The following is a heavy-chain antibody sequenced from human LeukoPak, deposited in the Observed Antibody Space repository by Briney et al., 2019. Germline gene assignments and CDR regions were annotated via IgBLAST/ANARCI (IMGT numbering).Heavy chain of an antibody. CDR3: AKDNRRHYTSGPNPDSLH. CDR1: GFRFSSYW. CDR2: IGEDGSEK. D-gene: IGHD6-19*01. Sequence: GGSLRLSCAASGFRFSSYWMSWVRQAPGKGLEWVANIGEDGSEKYHVDSVRGRFTISRDNAKNSLYLQMSSLRVEDTAFYYCAKDNRRHYTSGPNPDSLHWGQGALVTVSS. J-gene: IGHJ4*02. V-gene: IGHV3-7*03.